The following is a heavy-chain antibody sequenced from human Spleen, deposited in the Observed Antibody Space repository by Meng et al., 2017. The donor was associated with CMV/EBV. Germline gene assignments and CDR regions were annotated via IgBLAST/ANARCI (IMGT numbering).Heavy chain of an antibody. J-gene: IGHJ4*02. D-gene: IGHD1-26*01. V-gene: IGHV3-74*01. CDR3: AREYSGSYGVDY. CDR1: GFTFSSYW. Sequence: GESLKISCAASGFTFSSYWRHWVRQAPGKGLVWVSRINSDGSSTSYADSVKGRFTISRDNAKNTLYLQMNSLRAEDTAVYYCAREYSGSYGVDYWGQGTLVTVSS. CDR2: INSDGSST.